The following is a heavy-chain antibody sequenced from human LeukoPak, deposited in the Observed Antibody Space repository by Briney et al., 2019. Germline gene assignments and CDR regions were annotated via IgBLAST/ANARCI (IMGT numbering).Heavy chain of an antibody. J-gene: IGHJ6*02. D-gene: IGHD3-22*01. V-gene: IGHV1-69*05. Sequence: SVKVSCKASGGTFRNYAVSWVRQAPGQGLEWMGGIIPLFGTPNYAQKFQDRVTITMDESTSIAYLELSSRRSGDTAVYYCAREDYDDYGLDVWGQGTTVTVSS. CDR3: AREDYDDYGLDV. CDR1: GGTFRNYA. CDR2: IIPLFGTP.